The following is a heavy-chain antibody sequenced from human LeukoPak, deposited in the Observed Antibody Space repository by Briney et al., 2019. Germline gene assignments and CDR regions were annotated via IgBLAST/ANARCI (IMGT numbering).Heavy chain of an antibody. CDR3: ATLGYRSSTSCYAFDY. V-gene: IGHV4-34*01. J-gene: IGHJ4*02. Sequence: SETLSLTCAVYGGSFSGYYWSWIRQPPGKGLEWIGEINHSGSTNYNPSLKSRVTISVDTSKNQFSLKLSSVTAADTAVYYCATLGYRSSTSCYAFDYWGQGTLVTVSS. CDR2: INHSGST. CDR1: GGSFSGYY. D-gene: IGHD2-2*01.